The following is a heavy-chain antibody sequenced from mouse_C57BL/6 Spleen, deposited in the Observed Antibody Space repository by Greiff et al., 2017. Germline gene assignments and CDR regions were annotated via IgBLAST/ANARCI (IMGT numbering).Heavy chain of an antibody. CDR1: GFSLTSYG. CDR2: IWSDGST. D-gene: IGHD2-4*01. CDR3: ARHGGLRRYYAMDY. V-gene: IGHV2-6-1*01. J-gene: IGHJ4*01. Sequence: VKVEESGPGLVAPSQSLSITCTVSGFSLTSYGVHWVRQPPGKGLEWLVVIWSDGSTTYNSALKSRLSISKDNSKSQVFLKMNSLQTDDTAMYYCARHGGLRRYYAMDYWGQGTSVTVSS.